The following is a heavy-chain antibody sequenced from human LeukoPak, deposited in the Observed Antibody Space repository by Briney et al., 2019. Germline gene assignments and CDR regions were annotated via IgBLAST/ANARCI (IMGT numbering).Heavy chain of an antibody. CDR2: IFYSGST. J-gene: IGHJ3*02. D-gene: IGHD3-10*01. CDR3: AKSNGYGLVDI. Sequence: SETLSLTCTVSGGSISTSNYYWGWIRQPPGKGLEWIGNIFYSGSTYYSPSLRSRVTISLDTSRNQFSLKLNSVTAADTAVYYCAKSNGYGLVDIWDQGTMVTVSS. CDR1: GGSISTSNYY. V-gene: IGHV4-39*07.